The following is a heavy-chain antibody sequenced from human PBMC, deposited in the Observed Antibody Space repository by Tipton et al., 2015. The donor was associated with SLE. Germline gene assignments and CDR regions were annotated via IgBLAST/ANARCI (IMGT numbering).Heavy chain of an antibody. Sequence: LRLSCTVSGASISSYYWSWIRQPPGKGLEWIGYIYYSGNTNYNPSLKNRVTISVDTSKTQFSLKLSSATAADTAVYYCARGEAAAAEPYYFDYWGQGTLVTVSS. CDR1: GASISSYY. CDR3: ARGEAAAAEPYYFDY. J-gene: IGHJ4*02. V-gene: IGHV4-59*01. D-gene: IGHD6-13*01. CDR2: IYYSGNT.